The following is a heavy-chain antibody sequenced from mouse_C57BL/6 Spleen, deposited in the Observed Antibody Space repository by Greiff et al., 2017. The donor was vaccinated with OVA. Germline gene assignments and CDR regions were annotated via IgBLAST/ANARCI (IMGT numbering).Heavy chain of an antibody. CDR3: ARHDNFDY. V-gene: IGHV5-9*01. Sequence: DVHLVESGGGLVKPGGSLKLSCAASFFPFLLSTLSFVRPPPETRLAWVATISGGGGNTYYPDSVKGRFTISRDNAKNTLYLQMSSLRSEDTALYYCARHDNFDYWGQGTTLTVSS. J-gene: IGHJ2*01. CDR1: FFPFLLST. CDR2: ISGGGGNT.